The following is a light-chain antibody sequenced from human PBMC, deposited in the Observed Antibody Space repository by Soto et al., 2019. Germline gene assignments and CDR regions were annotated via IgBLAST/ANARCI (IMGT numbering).Light chain of an antibody. CDR2: AAS. CDR3: QQFGNSRWT. CDR1: QSVGSN. V-gene: IGKV3-20*01. Sequence: EFVLAQSPGTLSLSPGESATLSCRASQSVGSNLAWYQQKPDQAPRLLIYAASSRATGIPDRFSGSGSGRDFTLSISRLEPEDFAVYYCQQFGNSRWTFGQGTKVDIK. J-gene: IGKJ1*01.